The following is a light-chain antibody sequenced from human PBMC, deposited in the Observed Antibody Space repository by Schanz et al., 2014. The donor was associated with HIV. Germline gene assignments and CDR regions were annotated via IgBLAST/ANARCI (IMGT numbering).Light chain of an antibody. CDR2: EVS. CDR3: SSYTSGSTYV. J-gene: IGLJ1*01. Sequence: QSALTQPPSASGSPGQSVTISCTGTSSDVGGYKYVSWFQQSPGTAPKLMIYEVSDRPSGVPVRFFGSKSGNTASLTISGLQTEDEADYYCSSYTSGSTYVFGTGTKLTVL. V-gene: IGLV2-18*02. CDR1: SSDVGGYKY.